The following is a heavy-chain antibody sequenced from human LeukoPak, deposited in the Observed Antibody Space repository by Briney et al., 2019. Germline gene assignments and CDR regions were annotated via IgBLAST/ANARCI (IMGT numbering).Heavy chain of an antibody. Sequence: PSETLSLTCTVSGGSVSSGSYYWSWLRQPPGKGLEWVGYIYYSGSTNYNSSLKSRVTMSVDTSKNQFSLKLSSVAAADTAVYYCATFHDWFDPWGQGTLVTVSS. CDR1: GGSVSSGSYY. V-gene: IGHV4-61*01. CDR3: ATFHDWFDP. J-gene: IGHJ5*02. CDR2: IYYSGST. D-gene: IGHD2-21*01.